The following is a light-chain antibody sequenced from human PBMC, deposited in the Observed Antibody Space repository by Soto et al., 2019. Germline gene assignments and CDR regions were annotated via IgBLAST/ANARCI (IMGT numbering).Light chain of an antibody. J-gene: IGLJ1*01. CDR2: GNS. V-gene: IGLV1-40*01. Sequence: QSVLTQPPSVSGAPGQRVTISCTGSSSNIGAGYDVHWYQQLPGTAPKLLIYGNSNRPSGVPDRFSGSQSGTSASLAITGIQAEDEADYYCQSYDSRLSGLVFGTGTKLTVL. CDR1: SSNIGAGYD. CDR3: QSYDSRLSGLV.